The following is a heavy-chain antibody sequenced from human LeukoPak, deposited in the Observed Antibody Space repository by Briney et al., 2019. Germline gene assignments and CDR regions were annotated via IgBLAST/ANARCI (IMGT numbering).Heavy chain of an antibody. CDR1: GYTFMSYD. Sequence: ASVTVSCKPSGYTFMSYDINWVRQATGQGLEWMGWMNPNSLNTGYGQRFQGRVTMTMNTSMSTAYMELSSLRSEGTAVYYCARALSWTTESYYYMDVWGKGTTVTVSS. V-gene: IGHV1-8*01. J-gene: IGHJ6*03. CDR3: ARALSWTTESYYYMDV. CDR2: MNPNSLNT. D-gene: IGHD3/OR15-3a*01.